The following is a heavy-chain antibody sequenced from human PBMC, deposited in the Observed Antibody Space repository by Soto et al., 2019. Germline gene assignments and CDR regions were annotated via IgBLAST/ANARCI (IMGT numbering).Heavy chain of an antibody. CDR3: ARTYYYDTSGYHLDY. V-gene: IGHV3-74*03. D-gene: IGHD3-22*01. CDR1: GFTFSSYW. J-gene: IGHJ4*02. Sequence: EEQLVESGGGLVQPGGSLRLSCAASGFTFSSYWMHWVRQAPGKGLVWVSRINSDGSSTTYADSVKGRFTVSRDNAKNTLYLQMNSLRAEDTAVYYCARTYYYDTSGYHLDYWGQGTLVTVSS. CDR2: INSDGSST.